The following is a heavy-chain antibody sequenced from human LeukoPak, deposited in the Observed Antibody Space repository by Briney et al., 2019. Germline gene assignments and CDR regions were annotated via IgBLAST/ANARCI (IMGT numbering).Heavy chain of an antibody. CDR2: IYYSGST. J-gene: IGHJ3*02. CDR3: ARDDSFHGGAFDI. Sequence: SETLSLTRTVYGGSISSYYWSWIRQPPGKGLEWIGYIYYSGSTNYNPSLKSRVTISVDTSKNQFSLKLSSVTAADTAVYYCARDDSFHGGAFDIWGQGTMVTVSS. V-gene: IGHV4-59*01. CDR1: GGSISSYY. D-gene: IGHD4-23*01.